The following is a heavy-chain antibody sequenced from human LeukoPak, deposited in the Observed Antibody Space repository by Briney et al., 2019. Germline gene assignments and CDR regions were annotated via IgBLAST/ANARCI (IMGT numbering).Heavy chain of an antibody. Sequence: SETLSLTCTVPGDSTTSHTYYCGWIRQPPGKWLEWLGSSYYTGSTYYNPSLESRVTISLDTSKSQFSLRLSSVTVADTAIYYCARHLSSSARNPTFDYWGQGTRVTVSS. J-gene: IGHJ4*02. CDR1: GDSTTSHTYY. D-gene: IGHD6-13*01. V-gene: IGHV4-39*01. CDR2: SYYTGST. CDR3: ARHLSSSARNPTFDY.